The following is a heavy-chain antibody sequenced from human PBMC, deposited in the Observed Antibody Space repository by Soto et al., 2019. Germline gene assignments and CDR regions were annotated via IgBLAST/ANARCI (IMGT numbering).Heavy chain of an antibody. J-gene: IGHJ4*02. Sequence: GGSLRLSCAASGFTVSNNYVTWVRQAPGKGLEWVSVIHSGGNTYYADSVKGRFTMSRDNSKNTVSLQMNNLRADDTALYYCAKLPPGDTWGQGTLVTVSS. CDR2: IHSGGNT. V-gene: IGHV3-53*01. D-gene: IGHD4-17*01. CDR3: AKLPPGDT. CDR1: GFTVSNNY.